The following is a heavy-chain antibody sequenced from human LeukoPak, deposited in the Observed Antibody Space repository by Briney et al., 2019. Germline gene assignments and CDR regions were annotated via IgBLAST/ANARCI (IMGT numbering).Heavy chain of an antibody. V-gene: IGHV4-34*01. Sequence: PSETLSLTCAVYGGSSSGYYWSWIRQPPGKGLEWIGEINHSGSTNYNPSLKSRVTISVDTSKNQFSLKLSSVTAADTAVYYCARGRYYYDSSGYYFYWGQGTLVTVSS. D-gene: IGHD3-22*01. CDR2: INHSGST. CDR3: ARGRYYYDSSGYYFY. J-gene: IGHJ4*02. CDR1: GGSSSGYY.